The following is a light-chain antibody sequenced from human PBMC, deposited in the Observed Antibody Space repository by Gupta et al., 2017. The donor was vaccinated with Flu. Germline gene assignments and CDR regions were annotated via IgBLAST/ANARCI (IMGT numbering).Light chain of an antibody. V-gene: IGKV2-28*01. CDR3: MQALRTPFT. Sequence: DMVMTQSPLSLPVTPGEPASISCRSSQSLLYSNGYNYLDWYLQKPGQSPQLLIYLGSNRASGVPDRFSGSGSGTDFTLKISRVEAEDVGLYYCMQALRTPFTFGPGTKVDIK. J-gene: IGKJ3*01. CDR2: LGS. CDR1: QSLLYSNGYNY.